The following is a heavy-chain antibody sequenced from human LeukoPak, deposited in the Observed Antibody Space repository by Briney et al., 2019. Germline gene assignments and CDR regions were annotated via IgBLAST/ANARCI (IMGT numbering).Heavy chain of an antibody. V-gene: IGHV1-2*02. CDR3: ARGGSLSPYYYYYMDV. D-gene: IGHD2/OR15-2a*01. CDR1: GYTFTSYY. Sequence: ASVKVSCKASGYTFTSYYMHWVRQAPGQGLEWMGWINPYIGGTNYIQKFQGRVTMTRDTSINTAYMELTRLTSDDTAVYFCARGGSLSPYYYYYMDVWGEGTTVTVSS. J-gene: IGHJ6*03. CDR2: INPYIGGT.